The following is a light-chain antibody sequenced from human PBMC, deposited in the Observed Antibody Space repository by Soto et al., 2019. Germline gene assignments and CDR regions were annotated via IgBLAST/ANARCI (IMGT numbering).Light chain of an antibody. V-gene: IGKV3-11*01. CDR2: DTS. Sequence: VVLTHSPATLSLSPGERATPSFRASQSVSNFLAWYQQKNGQAPRLLIYDTSDRATGLPARFSGSGYGTDFNLTISRLEPEDFAVYYCQQFSSYPLTFGGGTKVDIK. CDR3: QQFSSYPLT. J-gene: IGKJ4*02. CDR1: QSVSNF.